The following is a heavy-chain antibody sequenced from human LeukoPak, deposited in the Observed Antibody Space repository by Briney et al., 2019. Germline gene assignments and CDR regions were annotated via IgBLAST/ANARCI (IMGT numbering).Heavy chain of an antibody. CDR2: INSNGRT. D-gene: IGHD2-15*01. V-gene: IGHV4-4*08. CDR1: GGSIRDYQ. J-gene: IGHJ4*02. CDR3: STSCFNKAAPFDL. Sequence: SSETLTLTCAVSGGSIRDYQWSWIRQPPGKGLEWIGHINSNGRTDYNPSLRSRLTFSVDTFRDQVSLKLSHVTTADSAMDYWSTSCFNKAAPFDLWGQGTLGTVSS.